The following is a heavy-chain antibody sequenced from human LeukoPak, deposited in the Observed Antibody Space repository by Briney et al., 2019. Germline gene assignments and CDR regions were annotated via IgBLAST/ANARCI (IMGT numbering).Heavy chain of an antibody. J-gene: IGHJ4*02. V-gene: IGHV1-69*13. D-gene: IGHD4-23*01. CDR1: GGTFSSNA. CDR3: ARGWLAETTVVTPYNY. Sequence: GASVKVSCKASGGTFSSNAISWVRQAPGQGLEWMGGIMPIFGTANYAQKFQGRVTITAVESLSTAYMELSSLRSEDTAVYYCARGWLAETTVVTPYNYWGRGTLVTVSS. CDR2: IMPIFGTA.